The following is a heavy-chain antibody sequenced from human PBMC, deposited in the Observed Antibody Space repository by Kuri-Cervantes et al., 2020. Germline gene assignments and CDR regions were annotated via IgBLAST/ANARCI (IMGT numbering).Heavy chain of an antibody. D-gene: IGHD3-22*01. CDR2: ISSSSSTI. CDR3: AKLTSSGYSDY. J-gene: IGHJ4*02. V-gene: IGHV3-48*01. Sequence: GGSLRLSCAASGLTFDDYAMHWVRQAPGKGLEWVSYISSSSSTIYYADSVKGRFTISRDNAKNSLYLQMNSLRAEDTAVYYCAKLTSSGYSDYWGQGTLVTVSS. CDR1: GLTFDDYA.